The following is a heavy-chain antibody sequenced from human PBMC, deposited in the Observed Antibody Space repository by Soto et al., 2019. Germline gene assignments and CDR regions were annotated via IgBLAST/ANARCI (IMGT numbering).Heavy chain of an antibody. V-gene: IGHV4-39*01. CDR3: ERHRVKSYGYVDD. Sequence: SETLSLTCSVASGSISSSSYYWGWLRQPPGKGLEWIGSIYFGGNSYHNPSLKSRVTISVDTSMNQFYLRVSSVTAADTAVYYCERHRVKSYGYVDDWGQGTLVTVS. CDR1: SGSISSSSYY. J-gene: IGHJ4*02. CDR2: IYFGGNS. D-gene: IGHD5-18*01.